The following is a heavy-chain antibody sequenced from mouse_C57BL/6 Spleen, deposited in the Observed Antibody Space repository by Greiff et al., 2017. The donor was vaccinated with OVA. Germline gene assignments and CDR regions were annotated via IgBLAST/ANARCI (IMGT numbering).Heavy chain of an antibody. D-gene: IGHD1-1*01. V-gene: IGHV1-20*01. CDR1: GYSFTGYF. J-gene: IGHJ4*01. CDR3: ARKGDYYGSRSYYAMDY. Sequence: VQLQQSGPELVKPGDSVKISCKASGYSFTGYFMNWVMQSHGKSLEWIGRINPYNGDTFYNQKFKGKATLTVDKSSSTAHMELRSLTSEDSAVYYCARKGDYYGSRSYYAMDYWGQGTSVTVSS. CDR2: INPYNGDT.